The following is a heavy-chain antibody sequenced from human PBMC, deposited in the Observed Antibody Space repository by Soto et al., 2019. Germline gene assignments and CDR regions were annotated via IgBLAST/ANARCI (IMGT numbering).Heavy chain of an antibody. CDR3: TRHGSGAYFLFVP. J-gene: IGHJ5*02. CDR2: ASPDGTST. Sequence: GGSLRLSCAASGFTFSGFWMHWVRQAPGKGLEWVSRASPDGTSTSYADSVKGRFTISRDNAKNTLFMQMNSLRAEDTAVYYSTRHGSGAYFLFVPWGQGTLVTVSS. CDR1: GFTFSGFW. V-gene: IGHV3-74*01. D-gene: IGHD1-26*01.